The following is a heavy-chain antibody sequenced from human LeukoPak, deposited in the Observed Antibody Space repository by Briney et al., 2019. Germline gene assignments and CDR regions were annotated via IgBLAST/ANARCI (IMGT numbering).Heavy chain of an antibody. V-gene: IGHV3-23*01. Sequence: GGSLRLSRAASLFTFSSYAMSWVRQAPGKGLEWVSAISGSGGSTYYADSVKGRFTISRDNSKNTLYLQMNSLRAEDTAVYYCAKDRGACSSTSCYLFRVYYYGMDVWGQGTTVTVSS. J-gene: IGHJ6*02. CDR3: AKDRGACSSTSCYLFRVYYYGMDV. CDR2: ISGSGGST. D-gene: IGHD2-2*01. CDR1: LFTFSSYA.